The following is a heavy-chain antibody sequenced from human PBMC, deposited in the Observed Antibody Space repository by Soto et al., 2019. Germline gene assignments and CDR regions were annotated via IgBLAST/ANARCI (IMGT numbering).Heavy chain of an antibody. V-gene: IGHV3-74*01. Sequence: PGGSLRLSCAASGFTFSSYWMHWVRQAPGKGLVWVSRINSDGSSTSYADSVKGRFTISRDNAKNTLYLQMNSLRAEDTAVYYCARDKYYDILTGYLTHPTDVWGKGTTVTVSS. CDR2: INSDGSST. CDR3: ARDKYYDILTGYLTHPTDV. D-gene: IGHD3-9*01. CDR1: GFTFSSYW. J-gene: IGHJ6*04.